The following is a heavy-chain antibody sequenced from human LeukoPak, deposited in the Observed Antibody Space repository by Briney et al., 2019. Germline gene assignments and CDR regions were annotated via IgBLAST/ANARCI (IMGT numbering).Heavy chain of an antibody. CDR1: GYTFSNDC. J-gene: IGHJ5*01. V-gene: IGHV5-51*01. Sequence: RAEGLKSSCKGAGYTFSNDCIVWVRHMAGEGLEWVGIIFPGDSQARYCPSFQSQGTISADKSVSTAYLLRSSRMAADIAVDYYARLSAGSHFHLDSWGHGTPVTVAS. CDR3: ARLSAGSHFHLDS. D-gene: IGHD1-26*01. CDR2: IFPGDSQA.